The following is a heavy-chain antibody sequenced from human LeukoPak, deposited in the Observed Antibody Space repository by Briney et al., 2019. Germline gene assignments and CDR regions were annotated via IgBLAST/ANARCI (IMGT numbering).Heavy chain of an antibody. D-gene: IGHD3-10*01. Sequence: SETLSLTCTVSGGSISGYYWSWIRQPPGEGLEWIGYIYYSGSTNYNPSLKSRVTISVDTSKNQFSLKLSSVTAADTAVYYCARHGGNYGSGSYSPYYFDYWGQGTLVTVSS. CDR2: IYYSGST. V-gene: IGHV4-59*08. CDR1: GGSISGYY. J-gene: IGHJ4*02. CDR3: ARHGGNYGSGSYSPYYFDY.